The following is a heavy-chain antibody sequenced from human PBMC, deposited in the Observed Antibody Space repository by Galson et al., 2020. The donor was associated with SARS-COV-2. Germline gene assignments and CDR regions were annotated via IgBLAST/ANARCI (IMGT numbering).Heavy chain of an antibody. V-gene: IGHV3-72*01. CDR2: IRNNANGYST. CDR1: GFIFNDHF. Sequence: GGSLRLSCTASGFIFNDHFMDWVRQAPGRGLEWVARIRNNANGYSTAYAASVKGRFTISRDDSKNSVYLQTKCLKSEDTAVYYCTRDWNGAGDYGVQGTLGTVAS. CDR3: TRDWNGAGDY. D-gene: IGHD1-1*01. J-gene: IGHJ4*02.